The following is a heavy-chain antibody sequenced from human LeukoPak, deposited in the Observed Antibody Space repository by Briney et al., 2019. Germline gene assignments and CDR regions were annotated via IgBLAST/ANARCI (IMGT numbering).Heavy chain of an antibody. CDR2: IYGGTYT. D-gene: IGHD4-17*01. CDR3: ARGEDYGDYGWFDP. J-gene: IGHJ5*02. V-gene: IGHV3-66*01. CDR1: GFTVSSSY. Sequence: GGSLRLSCAVSGFTVSSSYMTWVRQAPGKGLEWVSHIYGGTYTYYSDSVRGRFTIARDNSKNTLYLQMNSLRAEDTAVYYCARGEDYGDYGWFDPWGQGNLVTVSS.